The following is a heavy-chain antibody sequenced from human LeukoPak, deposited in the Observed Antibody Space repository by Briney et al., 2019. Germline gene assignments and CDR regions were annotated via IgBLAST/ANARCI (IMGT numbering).Heavy chain of an antibody. CDR2: ISSSGDAT. CDR1: GFTLNNYA. V-gene: IGHV3-23*01. Sequence: GGSLRLSCAASGFTLNNYAMNWVRQAPGKGLEWVSLISSSGDATYYADSVLGRFTISRDNSRNTLYLHIDSLRVEDTATYYCARGTTDLDYWGQGTRVIVSS. D-gene: IGHD1-14*01. CDR3: ARGTTDLDY. J-gene: IGHJ4*02.